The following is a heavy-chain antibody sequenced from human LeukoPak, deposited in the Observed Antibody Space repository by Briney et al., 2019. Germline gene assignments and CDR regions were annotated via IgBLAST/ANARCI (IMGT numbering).Heavy chain of an antibody. CDR3: AREFSGSNYGFPFDY. J-gene: IGHJ4*02. CDR1: GFTLSSYA. Sequence: GGSLRLSCAASGFTLSSYAMSWVRQAPGKGLEWVAGLISSGASTYYADSVKGRFTISRDNAKNSLYLQMNSLRAEDTAVYYCAREFSGSNYGFPFDYWGQGTLVTVSS. D-gene: IGHD1-26*01. CDR2: LISSGAST. V-gene: IGHV3-23*01.